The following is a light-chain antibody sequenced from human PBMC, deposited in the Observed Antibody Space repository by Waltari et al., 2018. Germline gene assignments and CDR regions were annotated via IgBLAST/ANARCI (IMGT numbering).Light chain of an antibody. Sequence: DIQVTQSPSSLSASVGHRVTISCRASQSISKYLNWYQQKPGKAPKLLIYAASSLQSGVPSWFSGSGSGTDFTLTIGSLQPEDVASYYCQQSYSTSWTFGQGTKVEIK. CDR3: QQSYSTSWT. CDR2: AAS. V-gene: IGKV1-39*01. J-gene: IGKJ1*01. CDR1: QSISKY.